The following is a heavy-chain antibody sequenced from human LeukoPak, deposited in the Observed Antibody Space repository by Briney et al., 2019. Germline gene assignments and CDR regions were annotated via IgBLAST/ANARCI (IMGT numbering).Heavy chain of an antibody. CDR1: GGSISSYY. D-gene: IGHD1-26*01. Sequence: SETLSLTCTVSGGSISSYYWSWIRQPPGKGLEWIGYIYYSGSTNYNPSLKSRVTISVDTSKNQFSLKPSSVTTADTAVYYCANRGSYGAFDIWGQGTMVTVSS. V-gene: IGHV4-59*01. CDR3: ANRGSYGAFDI. CDR2: IYYSGST. J-gene: IGHJ3*02.